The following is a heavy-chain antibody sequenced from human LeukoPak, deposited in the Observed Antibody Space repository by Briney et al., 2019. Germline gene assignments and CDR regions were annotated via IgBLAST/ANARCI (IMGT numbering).Heavy chain of an antibody. CDR2: INPNSGGT. CDR3: ARDLAVRGVIIRD. J-gene: IGHJ4*02. CDR1: GYSFTGYY. D-gene: IGHD3-10*01. V-gene: IGHV1-2*02. Sequence: GASVKVSCKASGYSFTGYYMHWVRQAPGQGLEWMGWINPNSGGTKYAQKFKGRVTMTGDTSISTAYMELSRLGSDDTAVYYCARDLAVRGVIIRDWGQGTLVTVSS.